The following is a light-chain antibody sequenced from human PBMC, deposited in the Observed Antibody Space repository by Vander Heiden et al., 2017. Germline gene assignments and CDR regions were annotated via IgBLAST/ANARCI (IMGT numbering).Light chain of an antibody. CDR3: QQSYSTPYT. CDR2: AAS. J-gene: IGKJ2*01. CDR1: QSSSSY. Sequence: DVKLTTPPSSLPASAGGSVTITCCASQSSSSYVNWYHQEPGKAPKHLIYAASSVQSGVPSRFSGSGSGTDFTLTISSLQPEDFATYYCQQSYSTPYTFGQGTKLEIK. V-gene: IGKV1-39*01.